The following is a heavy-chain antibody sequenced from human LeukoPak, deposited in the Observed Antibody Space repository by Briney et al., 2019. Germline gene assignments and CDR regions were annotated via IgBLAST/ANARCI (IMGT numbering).Heavy chain of an antibody. CDR2: INPNSGGT. D-gene: IGHD2-21*01. CDR1: GYTFTAYY. Sequence: ASLKVSCKASGYTFTAYYMHWVRQAPGQGLGWTGRINPNSGGTNYAQKMQGRVTMTRDTSISTAYMELSRLRSDDTAVYYCATPPHSWQLSILANWFDPWGQGTLVTVSS. V-gene: IGHV1-2*06. J-gene: IGHJ5*02. CDR3: ATPPHSWQLSILANWFDP.